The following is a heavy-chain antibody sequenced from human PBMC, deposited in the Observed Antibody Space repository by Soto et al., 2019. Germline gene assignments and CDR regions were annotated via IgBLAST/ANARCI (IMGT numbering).Heavy chain of an antibody. D-gene: IGHD3-10*01. CDR2: ISGSGGST. CDR1: GFTFSSYA. J-gene: IGHJ4*02. Sequence: GGSLRLSCAASGFTFSSYAMSWVRQAPGKGLEWVSAISGSGGSTYYADSVKGRFTISRDNSKNTLYLQMNSLRAEDTAVYYCAKDQNYYGSGSHDYWGQGTLVTVSS. CDR3: AKDQNYYGSGSHDY. V-gene: IGHV3-23*01.